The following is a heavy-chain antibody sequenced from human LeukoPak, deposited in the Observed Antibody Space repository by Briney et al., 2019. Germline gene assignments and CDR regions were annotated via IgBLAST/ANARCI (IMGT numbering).Heavy chain of an antibody. CDR2: INHSGST. D-gene: IGHD3-3*01. J-gene: IGHJ4*02. CDR1: GGSFSGYY. Sequence: SETLSLTCAVYGGSFSGYYWSWIRQPPGKGLEWIGEINHSGSTNYNPSLKSRVTISVDTSKNQFSLKLSSVTAAGTAVYYCARRDFWSGYYNYWGQGTLVTVSS. V-gene: IGHV4-34*01. CDR3: ARRDFWSGYYNY.